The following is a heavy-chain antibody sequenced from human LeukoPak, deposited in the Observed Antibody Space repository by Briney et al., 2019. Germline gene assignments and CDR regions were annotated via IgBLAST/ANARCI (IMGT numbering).Heavy chain of an antibody. CDR3: IGSGNYYRVFDY. D-gene: IGHD3-10*01. CDR1: GFTFSNAW. V-gene: IGHV3-15*01. CDR2: IKSNSDGGTT. Sequence: PGGSLRLSCAASGFTFSNAWMTWVRQAPGKGLEWLGRIKSNSDGGTTDYAAPVKVRFTISRDDSNTTLYLQMNSLKAEDTAVYYCIGSGNYYRVFDYWGQGTLVTVSS. J-gene: IGHJ4*02.